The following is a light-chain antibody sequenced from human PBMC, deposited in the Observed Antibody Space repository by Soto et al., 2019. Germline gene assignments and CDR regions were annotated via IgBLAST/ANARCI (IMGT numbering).Light chain of an antibody. Sequence: DIQRTQSPSSLSASVGDRVTITCRASQGISNYLPWYQQKPGQVPKLLIYAASTLQSGVPSRFSGSGSGTDFTLTISSLQPEDVATYYCQKYNSAPWTFGQGTKVEIK. CDR1: QGISNY. CDR2: AAS. CDR3: QKYNSAPWT. V-gene: IGKV1-27*01. J-gene: IGKJ1*01.